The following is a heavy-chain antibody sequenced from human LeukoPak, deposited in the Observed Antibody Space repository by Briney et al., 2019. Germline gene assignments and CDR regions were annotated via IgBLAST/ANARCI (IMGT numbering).Heavy chain of an antibody. CDR3: GVLYYRNNWFDP. CDR2: ISSSSSTI. Sequence: PGGYLRLSCAASGFTFSSYSMNWVRQAPGKGLEWVSYISSSSSTIYYADSVKGRFTISRDNAKNSLYLQMNSLRAEDTAVYYCGVLYYRNNWFDPWGQGTLVTVSS. CDR1: GFTFSSYS. J-gene: IGHJ5*02. V-gene: IGHV3-48*01. D-gene: IGHD3-10*01.